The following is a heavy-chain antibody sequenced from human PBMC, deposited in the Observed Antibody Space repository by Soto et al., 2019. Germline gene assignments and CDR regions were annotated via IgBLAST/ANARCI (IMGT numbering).Heavy chain of an antibody. CDR2: IIPIFTTT. Sequence: GASVKVCCKAPGGTFTNHAITWVRQAPGQGLEWMGRIIPIFTTTNYAQKFQGRVTMTADESTITAYLELSSLKHDDTAVYYCAREVAADGTFREDVFDIWGQGTLVTVSS. J-gene: IGHJ3*02. CDR3: AREVAADGTFREDVFDI. CDR1: GGTFTNHA. V-gene: IGHV1-69*13. D-gene: IGHD6-13*01.